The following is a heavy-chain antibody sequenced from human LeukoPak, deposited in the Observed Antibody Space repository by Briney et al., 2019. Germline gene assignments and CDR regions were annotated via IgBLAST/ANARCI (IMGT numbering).Heavy chain of an antibody. Sequence: SVKVSCKASGGTFSSYAISWVRQAPGQGLEWMGRIIPIFCTANYAQKFQGRVTITTDESTSTAYMELSSLRSEDTTVYYCARDPSYGRQWLGNWFDPWGQGTLVTVSS. D-gene: IGHD6-19*01. CDR3: ARDPSYGRQWLGNWFDP. CDR2: IIPIFCTA. V-gene: IGHV1-69*05. J-gene: IGHJ5*02. CDR1: GGTFSSYA.